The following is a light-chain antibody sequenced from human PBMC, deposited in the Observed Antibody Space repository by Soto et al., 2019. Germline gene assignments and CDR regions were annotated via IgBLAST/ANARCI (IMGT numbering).Light chain of an antibody. CDR2: AAS. CDR3: QQSYSTPRT. J-gene: IGKJ1*01. Sequence: DIQMTQSLSSLSASVGDRVTITCRASQSISTYLNWYQQKPGKAPNLLIYAASSLQSGVPPRFSGSGSGTDFTLTISSLQPEDFATYYCQQSYSTPRTFGQGTKV. CDR1: QSISTY. V-gene: IGKV1-39*01.